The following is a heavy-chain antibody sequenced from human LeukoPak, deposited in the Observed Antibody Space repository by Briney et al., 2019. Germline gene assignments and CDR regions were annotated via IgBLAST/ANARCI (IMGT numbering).Heavy chain of an antibody. D-gene: IGHD2-8*02. CDR2: IYTSGST. CDR3: ARVLVISDAFDI. J-gene: IGHJ3*02. Sequence: SQTLSLTCTVSGGSISSGSYYWSWIRQPAGKGLEWIGRIYTSGSTNYNPSLKSRVTISVDASKNQFSLKLSSVTAADTAVYYCARVLVISDAFDIWGQGTMVTVSS. V-gene: IGHV4-61*02. CDR1: GGSISSGSYY.